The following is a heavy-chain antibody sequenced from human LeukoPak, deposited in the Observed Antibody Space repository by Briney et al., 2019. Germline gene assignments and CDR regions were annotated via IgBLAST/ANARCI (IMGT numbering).Heavy chain of an antibody. V-gene: IGHV3-30*04. CDR3: AELGITMIGGV. J-gene: IGHJ6*04. D-gene: IGHD3-10*02. CDR2: ISYDGSNK. Sequence: GGSLRLSCAASGFTFSSYAMHWVRQAPGKGLEWVAVISYDGSNKYYADSVKGRFTISRDNSKNTLYLQMSSLRVEDTAVYYCAELGITMIGGVWGKGTTVTISS. CDR1: GFTFSSYA.